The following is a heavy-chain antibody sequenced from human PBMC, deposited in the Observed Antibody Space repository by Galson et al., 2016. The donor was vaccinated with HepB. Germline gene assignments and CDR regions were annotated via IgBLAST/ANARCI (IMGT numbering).Heavy chain of an antibody. CDR3: AAIYGDYPYYFRY. CDR1: GFTSTSYA. J-gene: IGHJ4*02. CDR2: ISYDGSNK. D-gene: IGHD4-17*01. Sequence: SLRLSCAASGFTSTSYAIHWVRQAPGKGLEWVAVISYDGSNKNYADSVRGRFTISRDNSKHTLYLQMNSLRAEDTAVYYCAAIYGDYPYYFRYWGQGTLVTVSS. V-gene: IGHV3-30*04.